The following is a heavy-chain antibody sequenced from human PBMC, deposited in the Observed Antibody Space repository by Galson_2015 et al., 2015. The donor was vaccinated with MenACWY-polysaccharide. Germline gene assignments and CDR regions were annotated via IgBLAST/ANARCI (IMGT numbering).Heavy chain of an antibody. Sequence: LSLTCSLSGGSVKNSYWSWFRQPPGKGLEWIGYIFYTGSTTYNPSLKSRVTISIGASESHFSLNLTSVTAADTAVYYCARGRALTDYWGQGTLVTVSP. CDR3: ARGRALTDY. CDR2: IFYTGST. CDR1: GGSVKNSY. J-gene: IGHJ4*02. V-gene: IGHV4-59*02.